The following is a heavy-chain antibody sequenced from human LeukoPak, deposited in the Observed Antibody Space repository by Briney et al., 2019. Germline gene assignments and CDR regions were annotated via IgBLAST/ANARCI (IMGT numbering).Heavy chain of an antibody. CDR3: ARETYYKMDV. D-gene: IGHD2-21*01. CDR1: GFIFNKYW. Sequence: PGGSLRLSCAASGFIFNKYWMTWVRQAPGKGLEWVANIKQGGAVKYNEDSVKGRFTISRDNAKNSLYLQMNSLRAEDTAVYYCARETYYKMDVWGQGTTVTVSS. CDR2: IKQGGAVK. V-gene: IGHV3-7*01. J-gene: IGHJ6*02.